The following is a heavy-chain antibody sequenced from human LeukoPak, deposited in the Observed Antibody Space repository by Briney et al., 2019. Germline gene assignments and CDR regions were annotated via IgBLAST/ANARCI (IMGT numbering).Heavy chain of an antibody. CDR2: ISSGSSTI. V-gene: IGHV3-48*04. D-gene: IGHD4-23*01. CDR3: ARYGGNSAFDY. Sequence: PGGSLRLSCAASGFTFSSYSMNWVRQAPGKGLEWVSYISSGSSTIYYADSVKGRFTISRDNAKNSLYLQMNSLRAEDTAVYYCARYGGNSAFDYWGQGTLVTVSS. CDR1: GFTFSSYS. J-gene: IGHJ4*02.